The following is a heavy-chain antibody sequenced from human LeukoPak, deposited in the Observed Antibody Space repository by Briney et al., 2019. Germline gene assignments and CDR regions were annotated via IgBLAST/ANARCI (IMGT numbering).Heavy chain of an antibody. CDR1: GFIVSDNF. J-gene: IGHJ3*02. Sequence: GGSLRLSCAASGFIVSDNFMSWVRQAPGKGLEWVSVIYSGDDTYYADSVKGRFTISRDNSKNTLYLEMNGLRTEDTAVYYCARDPLDISRWANAFDIWGQGTMVTVSS. V-gene: IGHV3-53*05. CDR2: IYSGDDT. CDR3: ARDPLDISRWANAFDI. D-gene: IGHD2-2*03.